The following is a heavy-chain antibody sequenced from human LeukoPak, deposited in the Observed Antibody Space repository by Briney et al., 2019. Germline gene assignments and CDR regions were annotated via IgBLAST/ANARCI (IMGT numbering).Heavy chain of an antibody. CDR3: ARGAGTTLSHFDY. D-gene: IGHD1-1*01. CDR2: IYSGGST. CDR1: GFTVSSSY. Sequence: PGGSLRLSCAASGFTVSSSYMSWVRQAPGKGLECVSVIYSGGSTYYADSVKGRFTISRDSSKNTLYLQMNSLRAEDTAVYYCARGAGTTLSHFDYWGQGTLVSVSS. V-gene: IGHV3-53*01. J-gene: IGHJ4*02.